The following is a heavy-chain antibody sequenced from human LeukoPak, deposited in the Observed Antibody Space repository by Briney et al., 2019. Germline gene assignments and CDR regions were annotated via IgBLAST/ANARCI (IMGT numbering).Heavy chain of an antibody. Sequence: SQTLSLTCTVSGYSISSGYYWGWIRQPPGKGLEWIGSIYHSGSTYYNPSLKSRVTISVDTSKNQFSLKLSSVTAADTAVYYCARDPGVYFDWLLPHNWFDPWGQGTLVTVSS. J-gene: IGHJ5*02. CDR1: GYSISSGYY. CDR2: IYHSGST. CDR3: ARDPGVYFDWLLPHNWFDP. V-gene: IGHV4-38-2*02. D-gene: IGHD3-9*01.